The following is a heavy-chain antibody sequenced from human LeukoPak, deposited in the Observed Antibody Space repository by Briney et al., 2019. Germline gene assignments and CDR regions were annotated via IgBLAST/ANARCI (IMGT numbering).Heavy chain of an antibody. V-gene: IGHV4-4*07. CDR2: IYSSGGT. J-gene: IGHJ4*02. CDR3: ARDHSLSSWFFDY. Sequence: SETLSLTRTVSGGSISSYYWNWIRQPAGKGLEWIGRIYSSGGTNYNPSLESRVTMSVDTSKNQFSLELSSVPAAATAVYYCARDHSLSSWFFDYWGQGTLVTVSS. CDR1: GGSISSYY. D-gene: IGHD6-13*01.